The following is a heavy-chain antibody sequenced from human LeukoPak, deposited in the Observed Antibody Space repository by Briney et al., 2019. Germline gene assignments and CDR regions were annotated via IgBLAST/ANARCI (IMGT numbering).Heavy chain of an antibody. CDR1: GGSISSHY. Sequence: SETLSLTCTVSGGSISSHYWSWIRQPPGKGLEWIGYIYYSGSTNYNPSLKSRVTISVDTSKNQFSLKLSSVTAADTAVYYCARAEVTDNYSNYYNMDVWGKGTTVTVSS. CDR3: ARAEVTDNYSNYYNMDV. D-gene: IGHD4-11*01. V-gene: IGHV4-59*11. CDR2: IYYSGST. J-gene: IGHJ6*03.